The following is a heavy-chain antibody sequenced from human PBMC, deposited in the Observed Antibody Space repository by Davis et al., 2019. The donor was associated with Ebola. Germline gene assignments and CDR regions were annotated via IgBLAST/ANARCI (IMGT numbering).Heavy chain of an antibody. J-gene: IGHJ4*02. D-gene: IGHD3-3*01. CDR1: GFIFRNYA. Sequence: GESLKISCAASGFIFRNYAMHWVRQAPGKGLEWVAVVSHSERKRFYADSVKGRFTISRDNSENTLYLQMNSLTADDTSVYYCARAGFDEVLDYWGQGTPVTVSS. CDR3: ARAGFDEVLDY. V-gene: IGHV3-30*04. CDR2: VSHSERKR.